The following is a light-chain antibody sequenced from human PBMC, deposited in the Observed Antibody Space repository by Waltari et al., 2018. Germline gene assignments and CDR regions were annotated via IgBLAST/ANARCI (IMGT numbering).Light chain of an antibody. Sequence: EIVMTQSPATLSVSQGERATLYCRASQSIHDNLAWYQQKPGQAPRLLIYGASPRANGSPARFRGSGSGAEFTLTITSLQSEDCAVYYCQQYNVWPPLPFGGGTKVEIK. CDR3: QQYNVWPPLP. V-gene: IGKV3-15*01. CDR2: GAS. CDR1: QSIHDN. J-gene: IGKJ4*01.